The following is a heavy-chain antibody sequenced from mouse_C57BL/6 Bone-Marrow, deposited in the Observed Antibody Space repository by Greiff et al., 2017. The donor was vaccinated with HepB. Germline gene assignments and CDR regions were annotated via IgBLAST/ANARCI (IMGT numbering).Heavy chain of an antibody. CDR1: GYSITSGYY. V-gene: IGHV3-6*01. CDR2: ISYDGSN. Sequence: DVKLQESGPGLVKPSQSLSLTCSVTGYSITSGYYWNWIRQFPGNKLEWMGYISYDGSNNYNPSLKNRISITRDTSKNQFFLKLNSVTTEDTATYYCARSGTRVDYWGQGTTLTVSS. CDR3: ARSGTRVDY. J-gene: IGHJ2*01. D-gene: IGHD4-1*01.